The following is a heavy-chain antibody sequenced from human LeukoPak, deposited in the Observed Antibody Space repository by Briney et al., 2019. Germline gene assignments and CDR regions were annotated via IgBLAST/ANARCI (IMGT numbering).Heavy chain of an antibody. D-gene: IGHD6-19*01. CDR3: AKDSIAVAGD. CDR1: GFTFSTYA. J-gene: IGHJ4*02. V-gene: IGHV3-23*01. CDR2: ISSSGGGT. Sequence: SGGSLRLSCAASGFTFSTYAMSWVRQAPGKGLEWVSSISSSGGGTYYADSVKGRFTISRDNSKNTLYLQMNSLRAEDTAVYYCAKDSIAVAGDWGQGTLVTVSS.